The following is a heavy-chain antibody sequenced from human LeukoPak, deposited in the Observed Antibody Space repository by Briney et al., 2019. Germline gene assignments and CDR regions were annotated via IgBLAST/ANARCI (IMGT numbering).Heavy chain of an antibody. CDR3: ARDSTMVRGVIDY. J-gene: IGHJ4*02. Sequence: GGSLRLSCAASGFTFSSYGMSWVRQAPGKGLEWVSAISGSGGSTYYADSVKGRFTISRDNSKNTLYLQMNSLRVEDTAVYYCARDSTMVRGVIDYWGQGTLVTVSS. V-gene: IGHV3-23*01. D-gene: IGHD3-10*01. CDR1: GFTFSSYG. CDR2: ISGSGGST.